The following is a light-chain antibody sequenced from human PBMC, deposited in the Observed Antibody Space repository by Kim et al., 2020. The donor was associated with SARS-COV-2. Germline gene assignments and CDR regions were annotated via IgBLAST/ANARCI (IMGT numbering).Light chain of an antibody. CDR1: HRRNSY. CDR2: GAS. Sequence: LSGEETPPRCCGARHRRNSYLAWHQQRPGQAPSLLICGASTRATGIPGRFSGSGSGTDFTLTISRLQSEDFVVYYWQQYGNLPWTFGQGTKVDIK. CDR3: QQYGNLPWT. J-gene: IGKJ1*01. V-gene: IGKV3-20*01.